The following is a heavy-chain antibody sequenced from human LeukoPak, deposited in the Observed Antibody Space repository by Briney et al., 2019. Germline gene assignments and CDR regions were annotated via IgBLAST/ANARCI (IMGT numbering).Heavy chain of an antibody. Sequence: GGSLRLSCAASGFTFSSYAMSWVRQAPGKGLEWVSAISGSGGSTYYAGSVKGRFTISRDNSKNTLYLQMNSLRAEDTAVYYCAKPPYCSGGSCYPRDVWGKGTTVTVSS. J-gene: IGHJ6*04. V-gene: IGHV3-23*01. CDR1: GFTFSSYA. CDR2: ISGSGGST. D-gene: IGHD2-15*01. CDR3: AKPPYCSGGSCYPRDV.